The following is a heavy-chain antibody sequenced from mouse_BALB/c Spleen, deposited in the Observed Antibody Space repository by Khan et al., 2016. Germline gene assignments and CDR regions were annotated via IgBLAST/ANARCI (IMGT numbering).Heavy chain of an antibody. CDR1: GFTFSNYW. Sequence: EVKLEESGGGLVQPGGSMKLSCVASGFTFSNYWMNWVRQSPEKGLEWVAEIRLKSNNYATHYAESVKGRFTISRDASKSSVYLQMNNVRAEDTGIYYCTRGIYYVSLYARDYWGQGTSVTVSS. CDR2: IRLKSNNYAT. V-gene: IGHV6-6*02. CDR3: TRGIYYVSLYARDY. D-gene: IGHD1-1*01. J-gene: IGHJ4*01.